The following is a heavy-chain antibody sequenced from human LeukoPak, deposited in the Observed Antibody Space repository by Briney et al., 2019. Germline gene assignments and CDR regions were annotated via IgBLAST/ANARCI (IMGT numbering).Heavy chain of an antibody. CDR3: ARTYSGSSWGGV. V-gene: IGHV1-18*01. Sequence: GASVKVSCKASGYTFTSYGITWVRQAPGQGLEWMGWISAYNGNTNYAQKLQGRVTMTTDTSTSTVYMELRSLRSDDTAVYYCARTYSGSSWGGVWGQGTLVTVSS. CDR1: GYTFTSYG. J-gene: IGHJ4*02. CDR2: ISAYNGNT. D-gene: IGHD1-26*01.